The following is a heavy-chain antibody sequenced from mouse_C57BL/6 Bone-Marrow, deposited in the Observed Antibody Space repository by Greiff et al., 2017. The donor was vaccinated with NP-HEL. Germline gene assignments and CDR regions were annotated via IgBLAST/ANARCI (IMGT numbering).Heavy chain of an antibody. CDR3: TRSWGFAY. Sequence: QVQLQQSGAELVRPGASVTLSCKASGYTFTDYEMHWVKQTPVHGLEWIGAIDPETGGTAYNQKFEGKAILTADKSSSTAYMELRSLTSEDSAVYYCTRSWGFAYWGQGTLVTVSA. J-gene: IGHJ3*01. V-gene: IGHV1-15*01. CDR2: IDPETGGT. CDR1: GYTFTDYE. D-gene: IGHD4-1*01.